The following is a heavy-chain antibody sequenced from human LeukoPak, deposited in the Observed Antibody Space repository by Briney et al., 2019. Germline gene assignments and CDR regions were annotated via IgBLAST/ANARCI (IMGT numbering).Heavy chain of an antibody. CDR2: IIPTLGIA. CDR3: ARDVDTAMVNNWFDP. CDR1: GGTFSSYA. J-gene: IGHJ5*02. Sequence: SVKVSCKASGGTFSSYAISWVRQAPGQGLEWMGRIIPTLGIANYAQKFQGRVTITADKSTSTAYMELSSLRSEDTAVYYCARDVDTAMVNNWFDPWGQGTLVTVSS. V-gene: IGHV1-69*04. D-gene: IGHD5-18*01.